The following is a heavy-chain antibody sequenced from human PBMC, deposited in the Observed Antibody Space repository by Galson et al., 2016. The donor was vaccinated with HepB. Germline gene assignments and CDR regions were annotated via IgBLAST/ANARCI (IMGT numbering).Heavy chain of an antibody. J-gene: IGHJ1*01. CDR3: VRQPYSSTPWDYLE. V-gene: IGHV4-59*08. D-gene: IGHD6-13*01. CDR2: IYSSGST. CDR1: GGSISGKY. Sequence: SETLSLTCSVSGGSISGKYWSWTRQLPGKGLEWIGRIYSSGSTNYNPSLESRVTISVDTSENQFSLQLTSVTAADTAVYYCVRQPYSSTPWDYLEWGQGTLVTVSS.